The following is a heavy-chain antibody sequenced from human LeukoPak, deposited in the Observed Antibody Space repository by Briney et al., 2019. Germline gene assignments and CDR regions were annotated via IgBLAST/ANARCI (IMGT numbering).Heavy chain of an antibody. V-gene: IGHV3-7*03. D-gene: IGHD3-10*01. CDR1: GFTFSSSW. J-gene: IGHJ4*02. CDR2: IKQDGSQK. Sequence: QTGGSLRLSCAASGFTFSSSWLTWVRQAPGKGLEWVANIKQDGSQKFYLDSVKGRFTISRDNAKNSLYLQMSSLRAEDTAVYFCAKDRFALGEWGQGTLVTVSS. CDR3: AKDRFALGE.